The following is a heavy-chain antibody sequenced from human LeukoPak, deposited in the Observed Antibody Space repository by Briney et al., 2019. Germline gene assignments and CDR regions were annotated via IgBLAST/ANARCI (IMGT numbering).Heavy chain of an antibody. J-gene: IGHJ3*02. CDR3: ARDPNSLEGSYAFDI. D-gene: IGHD1-1*01. V-gene: IGHV4-39*07. CDR1: GGSISSSSYY. CDR2: ICYSGST. Sequence: PSETLSLTCTVSGGSISSSSYYWGWIRQPPGKGLEWIGSICYSGSTYYNPSLKSRVTISVDTSKNQFSLKLNSVTAADTAVYYCARDPNSLEGSYAFDIWGQGIMVTVSS.